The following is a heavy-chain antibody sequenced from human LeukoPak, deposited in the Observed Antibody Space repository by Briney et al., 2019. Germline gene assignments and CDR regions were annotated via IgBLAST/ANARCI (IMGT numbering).Heavy chain of an antibody. CDR1: GFTFDDYG. V-gene: IGHV3-20*04. CDR3: ARRRGYSYGYAPPYYFDY. CDR2: INWNGGST. Sequence: GGSLRLSCAASGFTFDDYGMSWVRQAPGKGLEWVSGINWNGGSTGYADSVKGRFTISRDNAKNSLYLQMNSLRAEDTAVYYCARRRGYSYGYAPPYYFDYWGQGTLVTVSS. D-gene: IGHD5-18*01. J-gene: IGHJ4*02.